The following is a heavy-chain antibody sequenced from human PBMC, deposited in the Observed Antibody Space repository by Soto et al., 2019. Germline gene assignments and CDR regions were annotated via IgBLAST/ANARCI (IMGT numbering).Heavy chain of an antibody. Sequence: EVQLVESGGGLVKPGGSLRLSCAASGFTFSSYSMNWVRQAPGKGLEWVSSISSSSSYIYYADSVKGRFTISRDNANNSLYLQMNSLRAEDTAVYDCARDQTQLERLEGGGGCDPWGQGTLVTVSS. CDR3: ARDQTQLERLEGGGGCDP. CDR2: ISSSSSYI. D-gene: IGHD1-1*01. V-gene: IGHV3-21*01. CDR1: GFTFSSYS. J-gene: IGHJ5*02.